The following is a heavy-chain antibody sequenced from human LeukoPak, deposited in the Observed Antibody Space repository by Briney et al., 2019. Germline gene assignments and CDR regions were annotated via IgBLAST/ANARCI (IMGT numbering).Heavy chain of an antibody. Sequence: GGSLRLSCAASGFTFDDYAMHWVRHAPGKGLEWVSGISWNSGSIGYADSVKGRFTISRDNAKNSLYLQMNSLRAEDTALYYCAKVSNYYDSSGPIDYWGQGTLVTVSS. V-gene: IGHV3-9*01. CDR1: GFTFDDYA. J-gene: IGHJ4*02. CDR3: AKVSNYYDSSGPIDY. CDR2: ISWNSGSI. D-gene: IGHD3-22*01.